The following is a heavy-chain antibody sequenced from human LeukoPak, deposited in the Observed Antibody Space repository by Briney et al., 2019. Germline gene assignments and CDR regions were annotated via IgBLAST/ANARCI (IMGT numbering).Heavy chain of an antibody. Sequence: GGSLRLSCAASGFTFSDYYMSWVRQAPGKGLEWVSAISGSGGSTYYADSVKGRFTISRDNSKNTLYLQMNSLRAEDTAVYYCAKDREPSSSWYGYYFDYWGQGTLVTVSS. J-gene: IGHJ4*02. D-gene: IGHD6-13*01. CDR3: AKDREPSSSWYGYYFDY. CDR1: GFTFSDYY. V-gene: IGHV3-23*01. CDR2: ISGSGGST.